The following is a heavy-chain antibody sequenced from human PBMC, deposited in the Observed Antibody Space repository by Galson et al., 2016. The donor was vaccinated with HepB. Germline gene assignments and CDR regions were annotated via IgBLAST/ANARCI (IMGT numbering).Heavy chain of an antibody. CDR2: IKADGSQK. CDR3: LADTYVFDL. Sequence: SLRLSCAASGFTLTDLWMNWVRQAPGKGLEWVANIKADGSQKNYVDSVKGRFTISRDNAKRSLYLQMDSLRAEDTAMYYCLADTYVFDLWGQGTMVTVSS. J-gene: IGHJ3*01. V-gene: IGHV3-7*01. D-gene: IGHD2-15*01. CDR1: GFTLTDLW.